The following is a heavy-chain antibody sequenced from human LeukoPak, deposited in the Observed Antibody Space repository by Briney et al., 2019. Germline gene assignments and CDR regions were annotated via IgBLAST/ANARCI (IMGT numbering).Heavy chain of an antibody. D-gene: IGHD3-22*01. CDR1: DGSISSYY. J-gene: IGHJ1*01. CDR2: IFYSGST. Sequence: MPSETLSLTCTVSDGSISSYYWSWIRQPPGKGLEWIGYIFYSGSTNYNPSLKSRVTISVDTSKNQFSLKLSSVTAADTAVYYCARDSDNYYDTSGYQEKYFQHWGQGTLVTVSS. CDR3: ARDSDNYYDTSGYQEKYFQH. V-gene: IGHV4-59*01.